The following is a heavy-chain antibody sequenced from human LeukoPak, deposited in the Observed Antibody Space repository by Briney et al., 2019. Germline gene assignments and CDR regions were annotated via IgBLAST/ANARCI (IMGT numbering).Heavy chain of an antibody. CDR2: ISSSRITI. V-gene: IGHV3-48*01. Sequence: GGSLRLSCAASGFTFNTYNMNWVRQAPGKGLEWVSCISSSRITIFYADSVKGRFTISRDNAKNSLYLQMNSLRADDTAMYYCARGLYYYDSHDTFNLWGQGTMVTVS. D-gene: IGHD3-22*01. CDR3: ARGLYYYDSHDTFNL. CDR1: GFTFNTYN. J-gene: IGHJ3*01.